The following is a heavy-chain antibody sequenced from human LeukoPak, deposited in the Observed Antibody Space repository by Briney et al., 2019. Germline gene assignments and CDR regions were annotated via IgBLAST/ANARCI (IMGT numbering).Heavy chain of an antibody. CDR2: IYYSGST. Sequence: KPSETLSLTCTVSGGSISSGDYYWSWIRQPPGKGLEWIGYIYYSGSTNYNPSLKSRVTISVDTSKNQFSLKLSSVTAADTAVYYCARGGGPPSYFDYWGQGTLVSGSS. CDR3: ARGGGPPSYFDY. CDR1: GGSISSGDYY. D-gene: IGHD3-16*01. V-gene: IGHV4-61*08. J-gene: IGHJ4*02.